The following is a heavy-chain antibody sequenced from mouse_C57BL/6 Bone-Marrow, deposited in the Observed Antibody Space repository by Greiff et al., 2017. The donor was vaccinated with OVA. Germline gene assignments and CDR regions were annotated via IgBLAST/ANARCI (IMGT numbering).Heavy chain of an antibody. V-gene: IGHV5-4*03. J-gene: IGHJ4*01. D-gene: IGHD2-3*01. Sequence: DVKLVESGGGLVKPGGSLKLSCAASGFTFSSYAMSWVRQTPEKRLEWVATISDGGSYTYYPDNVKGRFTISRDNAKNNLYLQMSHLKSEDTAMYYCARKDGYYAMDYWGQGTSVTVSS. CDR2: ISDGGSYT. CDR1: GFTFSSYA. CDR3: ARKDGYYAMDY.